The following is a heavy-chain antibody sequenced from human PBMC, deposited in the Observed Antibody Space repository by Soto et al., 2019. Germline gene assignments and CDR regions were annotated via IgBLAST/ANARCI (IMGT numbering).Heavy chain of an antibody. V-gene: IGHV2-70*01. Sequence: SGPTLVNPTQTLTVTCTVSGFSLTTTGMCVTWIRQPPGKALEWLALIDWDDDKNYTPFLKTRLTLSKDTSKNQVVLTLTNMDHVETGNYSCPRLLQGGTFHWRQIDFWGQGTLVTGSS. D-gene: IGHD3-9*01. CDR2: IDWDDDK. J-gene: IGHJ4*02. CDR1: GFSLTTTGMC. CDR3: PRLLQGGTFHWRQIDF.